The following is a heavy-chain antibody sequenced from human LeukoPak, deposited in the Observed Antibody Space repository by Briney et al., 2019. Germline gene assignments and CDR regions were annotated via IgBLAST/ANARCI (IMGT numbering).Heavy chain of an antibody. D-gene: IGHD3-10*01. CDR3: ARLGLWFGELGYGY. J-gene: IGHJ4*02. CDR1: GGSFSGYY. CDR2: INHSGST. Sequence: SETLSLTCAVYGGSFSGYYWSWIRQPPGKGLEWIGEINHSGSTNYNPSLKSRVTISVDTSKNQFSLKLSSVTAADTAVYYCARLGLWFGELGYGYWSQGTLVTVSS. V-gene: IGHV4-34*01.